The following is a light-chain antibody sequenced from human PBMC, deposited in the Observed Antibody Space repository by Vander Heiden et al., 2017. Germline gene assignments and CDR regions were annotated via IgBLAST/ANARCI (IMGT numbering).Light chain of an antibody. CDR1: RSTIGSTT. V-gene: IGLV1-44*01. CDR3: AAWEDTLDGYV. CDR2: SNN. Sequence: QSVLTQPPSASGTPGQTITLSSSGSRSTIGSTTGNWFHPVPGAAPNHVIHSNNQRPAWVSDRCSGSKSGTSASLASAGLQSDDEGDYYCAAWEDTLDGYVFGPGTRVTVL. J-gene: IGLJ1*01.